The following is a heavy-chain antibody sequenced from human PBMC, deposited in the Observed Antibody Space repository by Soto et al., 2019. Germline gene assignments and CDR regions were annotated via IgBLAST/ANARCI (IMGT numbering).Heavy chain of an antibody. CDR2: INHSGST. V-gene: IGHV4-34*01. J-gene: IGHJ6*02. CDR3: ARVPHLYYYYGMDV. Sequence: SETLSLTCAVYGGSFSGYYWSWIRQPPGKGLEWIGEINHSGSTNYNPSLKSRVTISVDTSKNQYSQKLSSVTAAVTVVYYCARVPHLYYYYGMDVWGQGTTVTVSS. D-gene: IGHD1-1*01. CDR1: GGSFSGYY.